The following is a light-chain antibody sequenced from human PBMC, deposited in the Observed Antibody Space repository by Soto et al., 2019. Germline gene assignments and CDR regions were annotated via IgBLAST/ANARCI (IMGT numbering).Light chain of an antibody. Sequence: EILMTQSPATLSVSPGERATLSCRASQSISSSFLAWYQQKPGQAPRLLIYGASSRATGIPDRFSGTGSETDFTLTISRLEPEDFAVYYCQQYDNSPITFGQGTRLEIK. CDR2: GAS. CDR3: QQYDNSPIT. V-gene: IGKV3-20*01. J-gene: IGKJ5*01. CDR1: QSISSSF.